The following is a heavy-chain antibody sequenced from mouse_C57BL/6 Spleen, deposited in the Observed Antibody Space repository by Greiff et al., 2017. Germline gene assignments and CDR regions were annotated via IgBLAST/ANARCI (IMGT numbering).Heavy chain of an antibody. Sequence: QVQLQQPGAELVKPGASVKLSCKASGYTFTSYWMQWVKQRPGQGLEWIGEIDPSDSYTNYNQKFKGKATLTVDTSSSTAYMQLSSLTSEDSAVYYWARSPPMITKGYYYAMDYWGQGTSVTVSS. CDR1: GYTFTSYW. D-gene: IGHD2-4*01. J-gene: IGHJ4*01. CDR2: IDPSDSYT. V-gene: IGHV1-50*01. CDR3: ARSPPMITKGYYYAMDY.